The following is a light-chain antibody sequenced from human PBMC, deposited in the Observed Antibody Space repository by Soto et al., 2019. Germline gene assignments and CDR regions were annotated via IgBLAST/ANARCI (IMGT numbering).Light chain of an antibody. CDR1: QSVSSN. Sequence: EILMAQSPATLPVSPGERATLSCRASQSVSSNLAWYQQKPGQAPRLLIYGASSRATGIPARFSGSGSGTELTLTISSLQSEDYAVYYCQQYEDWPPAFGQGTKVEIK. J-gene: IGKJ1*01. V-gene: IGKV3-15*01. CDR3: QQYEDWPPA. CDR2: GAS.